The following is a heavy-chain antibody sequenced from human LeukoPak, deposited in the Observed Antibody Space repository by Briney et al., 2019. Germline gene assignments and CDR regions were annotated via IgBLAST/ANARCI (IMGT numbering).Heavy chain of an antibody. Sequence: GASVKVSCKASGGTFSSYAISWVRQAPGQGLEWMGGIIPIFGTANYAQKFQGRVTITTDESTSTAYMELSSLRSEDTAVYYCARTRVVRGVIRDFDYWGQGTLATVSS. CDR2: IIPIFGTA. V-gene: IGHV1-69*05. CDR1: GGTFSSYA. CDR3: ARTRVVRGVIRDFDY. D-gene: IGHD3-10*01. J-gene: IGHJ4*02.